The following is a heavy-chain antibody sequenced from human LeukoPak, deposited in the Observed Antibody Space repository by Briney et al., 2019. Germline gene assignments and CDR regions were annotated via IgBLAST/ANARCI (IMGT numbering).Heavy chain of an antibody. CDR2: LYSDGIT. CDR1: GFDVSHKY. CDR3: ARNIPVTRWGY. J-gene: IGHJ4*02. Sequence: GGSLRLPCAVSGFDVSHKYMSWVRQAPGKGLECVSVLYSDGITAYADSVKGRFTISRDNSKNTVYLQMNSLRAEDTAVYYCARNIPVTRWGYWGQGTLVTVSS. V-gene: IGHV3-53*01. D-gene: IGHD2-21*01.